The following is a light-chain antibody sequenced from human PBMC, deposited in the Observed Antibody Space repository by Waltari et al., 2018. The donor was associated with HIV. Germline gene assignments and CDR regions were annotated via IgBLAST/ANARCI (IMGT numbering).Light chain of an antibody. CDR1: QSLVHTNGYNY. V-gene: IGKV2-28*01. CDR2: LAS. J-gene: IGKJ2*01. Sequence: DILLTQSPLSLPVTPGEPTSISCRSSQSLVHTNGYNYLDWYLQKPGQSPQLLISLASTRASGVPDRFSGSGSGTDFTLKISRVEPEDVGVYYCMQALQSPNTFGQGTKVEIK. CDR3: MQALQSPNT.